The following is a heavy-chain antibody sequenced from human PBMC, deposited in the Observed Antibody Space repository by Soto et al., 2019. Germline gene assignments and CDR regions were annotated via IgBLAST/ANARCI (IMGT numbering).Heavy chain of an antibody. Sequence: QVQLVQSGAEVKKPGASVKVSCKASNYTTPNYGINWVRQAPGQGLEWMGWINGFNGNTNYAQNLQGRVTMTTDTSASTTYMELRSLRFDDTALYYRAWEKQTGYSGYDPFDYWGQGTLVTVSS. CDR3: AWEKQTGYSGYDPFDY. D-gene: IGHD5-12*01. V-gene: IGHV1-18*04. CDR1: NYTTPNYG. J-gene: IGHJ4*02. CDR2: INGFNGNT.